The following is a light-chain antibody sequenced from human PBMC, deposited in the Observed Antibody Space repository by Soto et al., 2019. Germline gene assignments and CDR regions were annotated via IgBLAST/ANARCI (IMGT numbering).Light chain of an antibody. Sequence: QSALTQPPSASGSPGQSVTISCTGTSSDIGDYNYVSWYQQHPGKAPKLMIYEVSKRPSGVPDRFSGSKSGSTASLTVSGLQAEDEADYYCSSYAGSNSPFVFGSGTKATVL. CDR2: EVS. V-gene: IGLV2-8*01. J-gene: IGLJ1*01. CDR1: SSDIGDYNY. CDR3: SSYAGSNSPFV.